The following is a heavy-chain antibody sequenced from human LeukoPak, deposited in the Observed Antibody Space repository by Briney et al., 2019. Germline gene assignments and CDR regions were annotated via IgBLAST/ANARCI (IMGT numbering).Heavy chain of an antibody. CDR3: ATLHIVGATTGFDY. J-gene: IGHJ4*02. D-gene: IGHD1-26*01. CDR2: VDPEDGET. V-gene: IGHV1-69-2*01. Sequence: VASVKVSCKVSGYTFNDYYMHWVPQAPGKGLEWMGLVDPEDGETIYAEKFQGRVTITADTSTDTAYMELSSLRSEDTAVYYCATLHIVGATTGFDYWGQGTLVTVSS. CDR1: GYTFNDYY.